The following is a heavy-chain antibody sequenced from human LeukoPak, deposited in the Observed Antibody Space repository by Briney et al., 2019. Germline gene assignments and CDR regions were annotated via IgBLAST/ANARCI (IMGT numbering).Heavy chain of an antibody. CDR2: ISYDGSSK. D-gene: IGHD3-10*01. CDR1: GFTFSSYA. CDR3: ARDLIWFGELLLDY. J-gene: IGHJ4*02. V-gene: IGHV3-30*04. Sequence: GRSLRLSCAAPGFTFSSYAMHWVRQAPGKGLEWVAVISYDGSSKYYADSVKGRFTISRDNSKNTLYLQMNSLRAEDTAVYYCARDLIWFGELLLDYWGQGTLVTVSS.